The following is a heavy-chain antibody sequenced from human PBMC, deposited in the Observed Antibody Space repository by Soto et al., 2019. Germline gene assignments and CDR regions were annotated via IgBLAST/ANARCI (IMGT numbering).Heavy chain of an antibody. J-gene: IGHJ4*02. Sequence: GESLKISCEASGYSFTSYWIGWVRQMPGKGLEWMGIIHPGDSDTKYSPSFQGQVTISVDKSVTTAYLQWSSLKASDTAMYYCASTRIAVAGYFFDYWGQGTLVTVSS. CDR1: GYSFTSYW. D-gene: IGHD6-19*01. CDR2: IHPGDSDT. CDR3: ASTRIAVAGYFFDY. V-gene: IGHV5-51*01.